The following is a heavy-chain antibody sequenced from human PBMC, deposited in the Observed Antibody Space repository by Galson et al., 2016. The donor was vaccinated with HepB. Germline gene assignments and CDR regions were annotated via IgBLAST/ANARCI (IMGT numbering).Heavy chain of an antibody. J-gene: IGHJ6*02. CDR2: IIPFSGAP. D-gene: IGHD1-26*01. CDR1: GGTFSKYT. Sequence: QSGAEVKKPGESLKISCKASGGTFSKYTFSWVRRAPGQGPEWMGGIIPFSGAPNYAPKFQGRLTITADKSTTTVYMALSSLRSDDTAIYYCAKVLGPSWVALDVWGQGTAVTVSS. V-gene: IGHV1-69*06. CDR3: AKVLGPSWVALDV.